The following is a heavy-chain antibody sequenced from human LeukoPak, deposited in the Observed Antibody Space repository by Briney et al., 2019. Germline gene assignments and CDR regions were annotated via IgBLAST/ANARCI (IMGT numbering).Heavy chain of an antibody. CDR1: GFTFSDHY. CDR2: TRTKAKDYTT. J-gene: IGHJ6*02. D-gene: IGHD4-17*01. Sequence: GSPRLSCATSGFTFSDHYMDWVRQAPGKGLEWVARTRTKAKDYTTEYAASVKGRFTVSRDESMHSLYLQMNSLKTEDTAVYYCARGPTVTFNYHYGMDVWGQGTTVTVSS. CDR3: ARGPTVTFNYHYGMDV. V-gene: IGHV3-72*01.